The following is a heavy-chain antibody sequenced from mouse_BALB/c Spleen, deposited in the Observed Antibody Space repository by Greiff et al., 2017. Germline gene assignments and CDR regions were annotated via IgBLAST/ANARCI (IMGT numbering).Heavy chain of an antibody. D-gene: IGHD2-4*01. V-gene: IGHV6-6*02. CDR1: GFTFSNYW. CDR3: TRRDYDPWFAY. Sequence: EVKLEESGGGLVQPGGSMKLSCVASGFTFSNYWMNWVRQSPEKGLEWVAEIRLKSNNYATHYAESVKGRFTISRDDSKSSVYLQMNNLRAEDTGIYYCTRRDYDPWFAYWGQGTLVTVSA. CDR2: IRLKSNNYAT. J-gene: IGHJ3*01.